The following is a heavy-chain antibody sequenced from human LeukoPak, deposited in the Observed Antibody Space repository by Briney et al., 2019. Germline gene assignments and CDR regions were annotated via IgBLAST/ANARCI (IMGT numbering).Heavy chain of an antibody. V-gene: IGHV3-23*01. Sequence: PGGSLRLSCAASGFTFSSYAMSWVRQAPGKGLEWVSAISGSGGSTYYADPVKGRFTISRDNSKNTLYLQMNSLRAEDTAVYYCATSPLQLWSNFDYWGQGTLVTVSS. D-gene: IGHD5-18*01. CDR3: ATSPLQLWSNFDY. J-gene: IGHJ4*02. CDR2: ISGSGGST. CDR1: GFTFSSYA.